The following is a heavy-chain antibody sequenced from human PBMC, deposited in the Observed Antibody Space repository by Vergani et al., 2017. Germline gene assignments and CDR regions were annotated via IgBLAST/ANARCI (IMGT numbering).Heavy chain of an antibody. D-gene: IGHD5-12*01. J-gene: IGHJ5*02. CDR2: IYYSGST. CDR3: ARRQSGYDLENWFDP. Sequence: QVQLQESGPGLVKPSETLSLTCTVSGGSISSYYWSWIRQPPGKGLEWIGYIYYSGSTKYNPSLKSRVTRSVDTSKNQFSLKLSSVTAADTAVYYCARRQSGYDLENWFDPWGQGTLVTVSS. CDR1: GGSISSYY. V-gene: IGHV4-59*01.